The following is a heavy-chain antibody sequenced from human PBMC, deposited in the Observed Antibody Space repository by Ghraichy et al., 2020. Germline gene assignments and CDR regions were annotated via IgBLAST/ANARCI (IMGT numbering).Heavy chain of an antibody. Sequence: LSLTCAASGFTFSSYSMNWVRQAPGKGLEWVSSISSSSYIYYADSVKGRFTISRDNAKNSLYLQMNSLRAEDTAVYYYARGAKQQLATYYYYYGMDVWGQGTTVTVSS. CDR1: GFTFSSYS. J-gene: IGHJ6*02. CDR3: ARGAKQQLATYYYYYGMDV. D-gene: IGHD6-13*01. CDR2: ISSSSYI. V-gene: IGHV3-21*01.